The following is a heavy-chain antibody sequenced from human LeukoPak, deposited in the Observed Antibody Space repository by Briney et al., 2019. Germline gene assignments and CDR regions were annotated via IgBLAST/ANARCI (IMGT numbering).Heavy chain of an antibody. D-gene: IGHD3-22*01. Sequence: PGRSLRLSCAASGFTFSSYGMHWVRQAPGKGLEWVSAISGSGGSTYYADSVKGRFTISRDNSNNTLYLQMNSLRAEDTAVYYCAKDVGPFLITSGYYPHFDYWGQGTLVTVSS. V-gene: IGHV3-23*01. J-gene: IGHJ4*02. CDR1: GFTFSSYG. CDR3: AKDVGPFLITSGYYPHFDY. CDR2: ISGSGGST.